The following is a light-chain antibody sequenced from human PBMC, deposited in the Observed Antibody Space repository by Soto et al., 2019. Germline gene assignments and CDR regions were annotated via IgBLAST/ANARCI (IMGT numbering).Light chain of an antibody. CDR1: SSNIGSNT. CDR3: ATWDDSLNGYV. V-gene: IGLV1-44*01. CDR2: SNN. Sequence: QAVLTQPPSASGTPGQMVTISCSGRSSNIGSNTVNWYQQLPGTAPKLLFYSNNQRPSGVPDRFSGSKSGTSASLAISGLQSEDEADYYCATWDDSLNGYVFGTGTKLTVL. J-gene: IGLJ1*01.